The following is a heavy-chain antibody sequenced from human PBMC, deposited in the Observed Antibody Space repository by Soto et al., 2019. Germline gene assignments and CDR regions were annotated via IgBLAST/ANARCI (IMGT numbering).Heavy chain of an antibody. D-gene: IGHD3-16*02. CDR2: IYPSVSS. CDR3: AREKVLSTCFDN. J-gene: IGHJ4*02. V-gene: IGHV4-38-2*02. Sequence: PSETLSLTCSVSGFAISRGYYWSWVRQPPGKGLEWIGSIYPSVSSYHNPSLATRLRLSIDTSKNQFTLNLTSVTAADTALYFCAREKVLSTCFDNWGLGIPVTVSS. CDR1: GFAISRGYY.